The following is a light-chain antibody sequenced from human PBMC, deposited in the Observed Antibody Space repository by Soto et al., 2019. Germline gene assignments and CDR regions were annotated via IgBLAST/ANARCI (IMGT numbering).Light chain of an antibody. Sequence: EIVLTQSPGTLSLSPGERATLSCRASQSVSSSYLAWYQQKPGQAPRLLIYGASSRATAIPDRFSGSGSGTDFTLTINRLEPEDFAVYYCQQYHHSPITFGQGTRLEIK. J-gene: IGKJ5*01. V-gene: IGKV3-20*01. CDR3: QQYHHSPIT. CDR1: QSVSSSY. CDR2: GAS.